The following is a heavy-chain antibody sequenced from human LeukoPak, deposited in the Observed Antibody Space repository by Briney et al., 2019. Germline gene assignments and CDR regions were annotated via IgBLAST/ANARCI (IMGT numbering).Heavy chain of an antibody. Sequence: GASVKVSCKTSGYSFSSYGVSWVRQAPGQGLEWMGWISAYNGDTQYAQKFQDRVTMTTDKSTNTAYMELRSLRSDDTAVYYCARWVNLFNYASANFDYWGQGTLVTVSS. CDR2: ISAYNGDT. CDR3: ARWVNLFNYASANFDY. CDR1: GYSFSSYG. J-gene: IGHJ4*02. D-gene: IGHD2-2*01. V-gene: IGHV1-18*01.